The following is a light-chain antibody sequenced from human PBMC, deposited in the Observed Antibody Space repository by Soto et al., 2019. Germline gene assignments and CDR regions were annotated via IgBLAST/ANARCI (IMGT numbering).Light chain of an antibody. J-gene: IGLJ2*01. Sequence: QSALPQPASVSGSPGQSITISCTGTSSDVGAYNYVSWYQQHPGKAPKLMIYDVNNRHSGVSYRFSGSKSGNTASLTISGLQAEDEGNYYGSSYTSSTTVAFGGGTKVTVL. CDR3: SSYTSSTTVA. CDR1: SSDVGAYNY. CDR2: DVN. V-gene: IGLV2-14*01.